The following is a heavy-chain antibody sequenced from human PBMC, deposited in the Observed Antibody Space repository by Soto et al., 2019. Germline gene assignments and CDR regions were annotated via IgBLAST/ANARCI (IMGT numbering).Heavy chain of an antibody. V-gene: IGHV5-51*01. CDR3: ARLGRIAAAGHYYYYMDV. CDR2: IYPGDSDT. Sequence: SGESLQISCKGSGYSFASYWIGWVRQMPGKCLEWMGIIYPGDSDTRYSPSFQGQVTISADKSISTAYLQWSSLKASDTAMYYCARLGRIAAAGHYYYYMDVWGKGTTVTVSS. D-gene: IGHD6-13*01. CDR1: GYSFASYW. J-gene: IGHJ6*03.